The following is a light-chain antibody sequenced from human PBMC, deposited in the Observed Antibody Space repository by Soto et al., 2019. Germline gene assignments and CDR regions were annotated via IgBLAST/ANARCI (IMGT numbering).Light chain of an antibody. J-gene: IGKJ1*01. CDR3: HQYNNWPKT. Sequence: EMVMTQSPATLSVSPGERATLSCRASQSVSSNLAWYQQKPGQAPRLLIYGASTRATGIPARFGGSGSGTECTLTISSLLSEDFAVYYCHQYNNWPKTFGQGTKVDIK. V-gene: IGKV3-15*01. CDR1: QSVSSN. CDR2: GAS.